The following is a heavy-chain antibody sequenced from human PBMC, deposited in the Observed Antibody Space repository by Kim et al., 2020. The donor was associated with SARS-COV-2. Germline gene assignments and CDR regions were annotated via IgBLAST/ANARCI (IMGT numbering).Heavy chain of an antibody. Sequence: TYHNPSLKSRVTISVDTSKNQFSLTVNSVTAADTAVYYCARHYSAKSYDMWGQGTMVTVSS. J-gene: IGHJ3*02. D-gene: IGHD2-21*01. CDR2: T. CDR3: ARHYSAKSYDM. V-gene: IGHV4-59*08.